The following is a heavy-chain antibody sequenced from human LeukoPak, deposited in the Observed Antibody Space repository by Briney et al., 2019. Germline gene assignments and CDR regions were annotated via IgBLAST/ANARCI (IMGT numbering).Heavy chain of an antibody. CDR1: GYTFTSYY. CDR2: INPGGGST. CDR3: ARDGGAFTITNWFDP. D-gene: IGHD3-3*01. J-gene: IGHJ5*02. Sequence: ASVKVPCKASGYTFTSYYMHWVRQAPGQGLEWMGVINPGGGSTSYAQKFQGRVTMTRDMSTSTVYMELSSLRSEDTAVYYCARDGGAFTITNWFDPWGQGTLVTVSS. V-gene: IGHV1-46*01.